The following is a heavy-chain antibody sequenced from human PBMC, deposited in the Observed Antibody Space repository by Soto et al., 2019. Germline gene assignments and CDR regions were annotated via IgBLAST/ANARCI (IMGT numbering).Heavy chain of an antibody. D-gene: IGHD1-26*01. V-gene: IGHV3-72*01. Sequence: GGSLRLSCAASGFTFSDYYMDWVRQVPGKGLEWVGRTRNKANSYSPEYAPSVKGRFTISRHDLEDSMYLQMNSLKTEDTAVYYCARDTGGSYDYGGKGALVTVS. CDR2: TRNKANSYSP. CDR1: GFTFSDYY. J-gene: IGHJ4*02. CDR3: ARDTGGSYDY.